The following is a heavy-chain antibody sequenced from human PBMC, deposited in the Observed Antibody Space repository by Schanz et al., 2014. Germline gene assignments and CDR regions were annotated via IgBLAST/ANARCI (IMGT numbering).Heavy chain of an antibody. CDR1: GFNFANHA. CDR2: ISYDGVNT. J-gene: IGHJ4*02. CDR3: ARDGDFDY. Sequence: QVQLVESGGGVVQPERSLRLSCAASGFNFANHAIHWVRQGQGNGLQWVAVISYDGVNTYYADSVKGRFTISRDNSKNTLFLQMSSLRAEDTAVYYCARDGDFDYWGQGTLVIVSS. V-gene: IGHV3-30*19.